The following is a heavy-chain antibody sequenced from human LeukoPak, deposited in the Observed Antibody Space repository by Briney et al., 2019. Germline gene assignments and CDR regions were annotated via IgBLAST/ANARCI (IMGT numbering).Heavy chain of an antibody. CDR2: IYYSGST. Sequence: PSETLSLTCNASGDTISSYYWSWIRQPPGKGLEWIGYIYYSGSTNYNPSLKSRVTISVDTSKNQFSLKLSSVTAADTAVYYCARVAYCGGDCYSRFDPWGQGTLVTVSS. CDR3: ARVAYCGGDCYSRFDP. CDR1: GDTISSYY. J-gene: IGHJ5*02. V-gene: IGHV4-59*01. D-gene: IGHD2-21*02.